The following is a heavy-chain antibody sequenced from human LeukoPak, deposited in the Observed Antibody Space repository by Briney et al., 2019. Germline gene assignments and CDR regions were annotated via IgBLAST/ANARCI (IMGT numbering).Heavy chain of an antibody. V-gene: IGHV1-8*03. CDR1: GYTFTSYD. D-gene: IGHD5-12*01. CDR3: ARGRGGYGYFDY. CDR2: MNPNSGNT. Sequence: ASVKVSCKASGYTFTSYDINWVRQATGQGLEWMGWMNPNSGNTGYAQKFQGRVTITRNTSISTAYMELSSLRSEDTAVHYCARGRGGYGYFDYWGQGTLVTVSS. J-gene: IGHJ4*02.